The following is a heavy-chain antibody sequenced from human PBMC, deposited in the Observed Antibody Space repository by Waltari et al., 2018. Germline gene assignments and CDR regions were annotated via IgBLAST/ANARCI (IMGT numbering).Heavy chain of an antibody. Sequence: EVPLVQSVAEVKKPGESRRISCKGSGYSFTNYWISWVRQMPGKGLEGSGRIDPFDSYTNYSPSFQGHVTISADKSISTAYLQWSSLKASDTAMYYCARLHVPSGAWGLGYWGQGTLVTVSS. D-gene: IGHD3-10*01. CDR1: GYSFTNYW. CDR2: IDPFDSYT. CDR3: ARLHVPSGAWGLGY. J-gene: IGHJ4*02. V-gene: IGHV5-10-1*03.